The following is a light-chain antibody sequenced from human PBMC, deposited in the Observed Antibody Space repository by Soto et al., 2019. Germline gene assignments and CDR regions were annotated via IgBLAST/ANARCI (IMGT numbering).Light chain of an antibody. J-gene: IGKJ1*01. CDR1: QSISSY. CDR2: AAS. Sequence: DIQMTQSPSSLSASVGDRVTITCRASQSISSYLNWYQQKPGKAPKLLIYAASSLQSGVPSRFSGSGSWTDFTLTISSLQPEDFATYYCQQSYSTPPVTFGQGTKV. CDR3: QQSYSTPPVT. V-gene: IGKV1-39*01.